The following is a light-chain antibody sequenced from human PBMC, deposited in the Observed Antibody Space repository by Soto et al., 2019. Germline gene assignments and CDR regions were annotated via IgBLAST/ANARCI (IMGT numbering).Light chain of an antibody. CDR3: QQYNNWPRT. CDR1: QSISDT. Sequence: IVMTQSPDTLSVSPGERATLSCRASQSISDTLAWYQQKPGQAPRLLIYGASKRATGFPARFSGSGSGTEFTLTISSLQSEDFAVYYCQQYNNWPRTFGQGTKVDIK. J-gene: IGKJ1*01. V-gene: IGKV3-15*01. CDR2: GAS.